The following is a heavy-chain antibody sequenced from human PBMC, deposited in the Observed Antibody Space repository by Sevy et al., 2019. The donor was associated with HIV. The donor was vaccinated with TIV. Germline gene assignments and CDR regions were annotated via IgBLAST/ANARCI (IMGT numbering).Heavy chain of an antibody. CDR2: ISSYNGHT. CDR3: ARLEASGSGWYGNGMDV. V-gene: IGHV1-18*01. D-gene: IGHD6-19*01. J-gene: IGHJ6*02. Sequence: ASVKVSCKASGYPFSTYAISWVRQAPGQGLGCMGWISSYNGHTKYAQRLQDRVTMTTDTSTSTAYMELRSLRSDETAVYYCARLEASGSGWYGNGMDVWGQGTTVTVSS. CDR1: GYPFSTYA.